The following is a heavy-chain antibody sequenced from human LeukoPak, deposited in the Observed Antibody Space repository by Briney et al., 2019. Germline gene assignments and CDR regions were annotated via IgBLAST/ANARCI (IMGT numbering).Heavy chain of an antibody. Sequence: SETLSLTCTVSGGSISSYDWSWIRQPAGKGLEWIGRIYTRGSTNYNPSLKSRVSMSLDTSKNQFSLKLRSVTAADTAVYYCARGRRDGYNLRNFDYWGQGTLVTVSS. CDR2: IYTRGST. CDR1: GGSISSYD. J-gene: IGHJ4*02. D-gene: IGHD5-24*01. CDR3: ARGRRDGYNLRNFDY. V-gene: IGHV4-4*07.